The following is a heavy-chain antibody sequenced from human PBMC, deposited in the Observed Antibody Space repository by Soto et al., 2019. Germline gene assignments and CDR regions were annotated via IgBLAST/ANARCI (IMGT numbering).Heavy chain of an antibody. CDR3: ARGRYGEY. CDR1: GYAFTPYG. Sequence: QVHLVQSGAEVKKPGASVTVSCKGSGYAFTPYGITWVRQAPGQGLEWMGWISAHNGNTNYARRLQVRVTVTRDTSTSTAYMEGRVLRSDDTAVDYGARGRYGEYWGPGARVTGSS. V-gene: IGHV1-18*01. D-gene: IGHD3-10*01. J-gene: IGHJ4*02. CDR2: ISAHNGNT.